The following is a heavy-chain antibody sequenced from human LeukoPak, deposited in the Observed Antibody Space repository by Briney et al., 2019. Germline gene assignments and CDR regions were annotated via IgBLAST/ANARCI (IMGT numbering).Heavy chain of an antibody. J-gene: IGHJ4*02. CDR2: ISGSSTYI. D-gene: IGHD6-6*01. Sequence: GGSLRLSCAASGFTFSSYSMTWVRQAPGKGLEWVSSISGSSTYIHYADSVKGRFTISRDNAKNSLYLQMNSLRAEDTAVYYCASPSVWGQGTLVTVSS. CDR1: GFTFSSYS. CDR3: ASPSV. V-gene: IGHV3-21*01.